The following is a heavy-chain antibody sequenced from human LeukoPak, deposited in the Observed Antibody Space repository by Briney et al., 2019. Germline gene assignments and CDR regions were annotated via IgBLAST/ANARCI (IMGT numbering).Heavy chain of an antibody. CDR2: IYYSGST. D-gene: IGHD6-13*01. V-gene: IGHV4-31*03. CDR3: ARQIASAGTAGFDF. J-gene: IGHJ4*02. CDR1: GGSISSGGYY. Sequence: SQTLSLTCTVSGGSISSGGYYWSWIRQHPGKGLKWIGYIYYSGSTYYNPSLKSRVTMSVDTSKNQFSLRLRSVTAADTAVYYCARQIASAGTAGFDFWGQGALVTVSS.